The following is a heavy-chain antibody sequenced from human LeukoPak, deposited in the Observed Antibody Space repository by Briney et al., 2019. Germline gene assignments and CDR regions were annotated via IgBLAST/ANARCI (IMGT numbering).Heavy chain of an antibody. Sequence: GESLKISCQASGYSFSSHWVGWVRHTPGKGLEWMGMIYPGDSDRKYSPSFQGQVTFSVAKSISTAYLHWNNLRASDTAVYYCARRQLGSYHFDYWGQGTLVTVSS. CDR3: ARRQLGSYHFDY. J-gene: IGHJ4*02. CDR2: IYPGDSDR. V-gene: IGHV5-51*01. CDR1: GYSFSSHW. D-gene: IGHD1-1*01.